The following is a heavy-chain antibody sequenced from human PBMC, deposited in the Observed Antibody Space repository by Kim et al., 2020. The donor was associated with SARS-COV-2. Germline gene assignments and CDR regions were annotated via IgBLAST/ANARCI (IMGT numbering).Heavy chain of an antibody. D-gene: IGHD3-10*01. CDR3: ARDRRAGVGNPPRIDY. CDR1: GLSFSSYA. Sequence: GGSLRLSCADSGLSFSSYAMHWVRQAPGKGLEWVAVISYEGSRKFYADSVKGRFTISRDNSKDTLCLQMNSLRRDDTAVYYCARDRRAGVGNPPRIDYWGQGTLVTVSS. J-gene: IGHJ4*02. CDR2: ISYEGSRK. V-gene: IGHV3-30*03.